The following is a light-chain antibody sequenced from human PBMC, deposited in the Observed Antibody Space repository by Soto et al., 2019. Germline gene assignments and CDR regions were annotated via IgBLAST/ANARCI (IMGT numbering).Light chain of an antibody. J-gene: IGKJ2*01. CDR2: KIS. Sequence: DVVMIQSPLSLPVTLGQPASISCRSSQSLVYSDGNTSLNWFQQRPGQSPRRLIYKISNRDSGVPDRFSGSGSGTDFTLNISRVEVEDVGVYYCLQDTHWPYTFGQGTKLEIK. CDR3: LQDTHWPYT. CDR1: QSLVYSDGNTS. V-gene: IGKV2-30*01.